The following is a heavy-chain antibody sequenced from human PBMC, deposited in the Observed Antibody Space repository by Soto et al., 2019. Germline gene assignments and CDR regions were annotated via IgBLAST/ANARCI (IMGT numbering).Heavy chain of an antibody. Sequence: EVQLVESGGGLVQPGGSLRLSCSVSGFTFSDYGVNWFRQAPGKGLEWISYISSGSDTIYYAESVQGRFTISRDDAKNSLFLQMNNLRNEDTAVYYCARVSKTWEDDYWGHGTLVTVSS. CDR3: ARVSKTWEDDY. V-gene: IGHV3-48*02. D-gene: IGHD1-26*01. CDR1: GFTFSDYG. J-gene: IGHJ4*01. CDR2: ISSGSDTI.